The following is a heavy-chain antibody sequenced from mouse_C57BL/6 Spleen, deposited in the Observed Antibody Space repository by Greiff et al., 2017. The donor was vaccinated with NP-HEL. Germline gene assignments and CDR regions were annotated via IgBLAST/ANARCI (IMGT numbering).Heavy chain of an antibody. V-gene: IGHV5-4*03. CDR2: ISDGGSYT. CDR1: GFTFSSYA. J-gene: IGHJ2*01. CDR3: ASDYYGSSGPFDY. Sequence: EVKLMESGGGLVKPGGSLKLSCAASGFTFSSYAMSWVRQTPEKRLEWVATISDGGSYTCYPDNVKGRFTISRDNAKNNLYLQMSHLKSEDTAMYYCASDYYGSSGPFDYWGQGTTLTVSS. D-gene: IGHD1-1*01.